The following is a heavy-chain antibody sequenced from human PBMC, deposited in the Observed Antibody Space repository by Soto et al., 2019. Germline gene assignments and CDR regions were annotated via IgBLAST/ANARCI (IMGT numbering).Heavy chain of an antibody. Sequence: QVQLVQSGAEVKKPGSSVKVSCKASGGTFSSYAISWVRQAPGQGLEWMGGIIPICGTANYAQKFQGRVTITADESTSTAYMELSSLRSEDTAVYYCAREGYCSGGSCYPTIAYYFDYWGQGTLVTVSS. CDR1: GGTFSSYA. V-gene: IGHV1-69*01. J-gene: IGHJ4*02. D-gene: IGHD2-15*01. CDR3: AREGYCSGGSCYPTIAYYFDY. CDR2: IIPICGTA.